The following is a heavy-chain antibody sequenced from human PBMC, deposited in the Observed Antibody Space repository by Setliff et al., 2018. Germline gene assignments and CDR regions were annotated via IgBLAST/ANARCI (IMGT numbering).Heavy chain of an antibody. V-gene: IGHV1-18*01. Sequence: ASVKVSCKASGHIFSSYGISWVRQAPGQGLEWMGWISSYNDVTNYEQRFQGRVTMTTDTSASAAYMELRGLRPDDTAVYFCERLVRYCTQRACQRTQDADLWGQGTRVTVS. CDR3: ERLVRYCTQRACQRTQDADL. CDR1: GHIFSSYG. CDR2: ISSYNDVT. D-gene: IGHD2-8*01. J-gene: IGHJ5*02.